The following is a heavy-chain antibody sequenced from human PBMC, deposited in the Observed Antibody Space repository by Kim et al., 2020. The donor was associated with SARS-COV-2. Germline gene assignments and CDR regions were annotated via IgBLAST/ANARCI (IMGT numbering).Heavy chain of an antibody. Sequence: GGSLRLSCAASGFTFSSYAMHWVRQAPGKGLEWVAVISYDGSNKYYADSVKGRFTISRDNSKNTLYLQMNSLRAEDTAVYYCARVGRWLQLLFWFDPWGQGTLVTVSS. D-gene: IGHD5-12*01. CDR1: GFTFSSYA. V-gene: IGHV3-30*04. J-gene: IGHJ5*02. CDR3: ARVGRWLQLLFWFDP. CDR2: ISYDGSNK.